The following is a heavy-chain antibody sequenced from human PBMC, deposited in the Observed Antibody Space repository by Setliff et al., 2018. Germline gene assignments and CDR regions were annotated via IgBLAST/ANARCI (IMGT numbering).Heavy chain of an antibody. CDR2: IFTRGST. CDR3: ARELVATWRGYSSSSPRYYFDN. V-gene: IGHV4-4*08. CDR1: GGSISNFY. D-gene: IGHD6-6*01. Sequence: SETLSLTCSVSGGSISNFYWSWIRQPPGKGLEWIGHIFTRGSTNYNPSLKSRVTISLDTSKNQFSLKLSSVTAADTAVYYCARELVATWRGYSSSSPRYYFDNWGQGTLVTVSS. J-gene: IGHJ4*02.